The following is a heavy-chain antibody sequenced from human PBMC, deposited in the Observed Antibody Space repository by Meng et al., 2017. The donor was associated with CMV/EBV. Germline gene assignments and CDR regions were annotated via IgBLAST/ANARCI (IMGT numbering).Heavy chain of an antibody. CDR1: GFTFSSYA. J-gene: IGHJ5*02. Sequence: CAASGFTFSSYAMSWVRQATGKGLEWVSAISGSGGSTYYADSVKGRFTISRDNSKNTLYLQMNSLRAEDTAVYYCAKDLLSGSYWFDPWGQGTLVTVSS. CDR2: ISGSGGST. V-gene: IGHV3-23*01. D-gene: IGHD1-26*01. CDR3: AKDLLSGSYWFDP.